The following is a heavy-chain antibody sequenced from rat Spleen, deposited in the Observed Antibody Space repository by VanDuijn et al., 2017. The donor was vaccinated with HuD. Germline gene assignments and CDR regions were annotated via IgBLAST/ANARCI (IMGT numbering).Heavy chain of an antibody. CDR3: TRYYSGDVGHWYFDF. V-gene: IGHV5-29*01. CDR1: GFTFSDYG. D-gene: IGHD1-1*01. CDR2: ISYGDSSGHSGT. Sequence: EVQLVESGGGLVQPGRSLKLSCAASGFTFSDYGVAWVRQAPTTGLEWVATISYGDSSGHSGTYYRDSVRGRFTISRDDAKSTLYLQMNSLRSEDTATYFCTRYYSGDVGHWYFDFWGPGTMVAVSS. J-gene: IGHJ1*01.